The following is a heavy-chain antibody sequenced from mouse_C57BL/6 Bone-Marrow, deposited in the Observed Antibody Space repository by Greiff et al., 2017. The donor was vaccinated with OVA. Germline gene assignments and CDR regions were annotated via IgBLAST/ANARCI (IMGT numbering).Heavy chain of an antibody. Sequence: QVQLQQPGAELVKPGASVKLSCKASGYTFTSYWMHWVKQRPGQGLEWIGMIHPNSGSTNYNEKFKSKATLTVDKSSSTAYMQLSSLTSEDSAVYYCARAPSLLLEDYWGQGTSVTVSS. D-gene: IGHD1-1*01. CDR2: IHPNSGST. V-gene: IGHV1-64*01. J-gene: IGHJ4*01. CDR1: GYTFTSYW. CDR3: ARAPSLLLEDY.